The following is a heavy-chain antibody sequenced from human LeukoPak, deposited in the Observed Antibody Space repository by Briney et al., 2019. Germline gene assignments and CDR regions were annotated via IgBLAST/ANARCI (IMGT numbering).Heavy chain of an antibody. D-gene: IGHD4/OR15-4a*01. J-gene: IGHJ5*02. CDR3: TRGDDYGSNTRLPKFNWFDP. V-gene: IGHV3-30*02. Sequence: GGSLRLSCVTSGFSFKTNGMHWVRQAPGKGPEWVAFIRHDGSLIYYGESAKGRFTISRDNSKNTLYLQMNSLRTDDTAVYYCTRGDDYGSNTRLPKFNWFDPWGQGSLVTVSS. CDR1: GFSFKTNG. CDR2: IRHDGSLI.